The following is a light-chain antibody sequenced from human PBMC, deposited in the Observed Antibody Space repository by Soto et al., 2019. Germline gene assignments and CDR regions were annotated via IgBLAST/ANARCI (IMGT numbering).Light chain of an antibody. CDR2: NAS. CDR3: QQCSDWPPLT. CDR1: QSVGDL. V-gene: IGKV3-11*01. Sequence: EVVWTQSPATLSLSPGDRATLSCRASQSVGDLLAWYQQRPGQPPRLLIFNASNRASGIPARFSGSGSGTDFSLTISSLEPEDFAVYYCQQCSDWPPLTFGQGTRLEIK. J-gene: IGKJ5*01.